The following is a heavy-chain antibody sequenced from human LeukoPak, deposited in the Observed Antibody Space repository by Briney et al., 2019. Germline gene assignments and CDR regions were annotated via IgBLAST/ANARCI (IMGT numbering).Heavy chain of an antibody. CDR3: AKGSKAVLFTRDHYMDV. Sequence: GGSLRLSCAASGFTFSSYEMNWVRQAPGKGLEWVAFIRYDGSNKYYADSVRGRFTISRDNSKNTLYLQMNSLRAEDTAVYFCAKGSKAVLFTRDHYMDVWGKGTTVTISS. D-gene: IGHD6-19*01. CDR1: GFTFSSYE. CDR2: IRYDGSNK. J-gene: IGHJ6*03. V-gene: IGHV3-30*02.